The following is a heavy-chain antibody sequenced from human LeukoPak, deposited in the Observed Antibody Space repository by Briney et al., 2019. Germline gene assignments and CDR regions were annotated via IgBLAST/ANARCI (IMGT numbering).Heavy chain of an antibody. CDR2: IYSGGST. D-gene: IGHD3-10*01. V-gene: IGHV3-53*01. CDR1: GFTVSSNY. Sequence: HSGGSLRLSCAASGFTVSSNYMSWVRQAPGKGLEWVSVIYSGGSTYYADSVKGRFTISRDNSKNTLYLQMNSLRAEDTAVYYCARDLGYYYGSGSMGYWGQGTLVTVSS. J-gene: IGHJ4*02. CDR3: ARDLGYYYGSGSMGY.